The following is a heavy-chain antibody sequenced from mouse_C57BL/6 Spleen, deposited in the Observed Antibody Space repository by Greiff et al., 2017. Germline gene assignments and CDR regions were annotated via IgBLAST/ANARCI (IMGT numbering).Heavy chain of an antibody. Sequence: EVQRVESGGGLVKPGGSLKLSCAASGFTFSDYGMHWVRQAPEKGLEWVAYISSGSSTIYYADTVKGRFTISRDNAKNTLFLQMTSLRSEDTAMYYCARRGPYYGSSHWYFDVWGTGTTVTVSS. CDR1: GFTFSDYG. V-gene: IGHV5-17*01. J-gene: IGHJ1*03. CDR3: ARRGPYYGSSHWYFDV. D-gene: IGHD1-1*01. CDR2: ISSGSSTI.